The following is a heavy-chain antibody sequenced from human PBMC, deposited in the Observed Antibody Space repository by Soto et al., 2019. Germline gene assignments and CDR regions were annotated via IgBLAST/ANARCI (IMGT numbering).Heavy chain of an antibody. CDR2: INPKSDET. V-gene: IGHV1-2*02. CDR3: ARWTSRGCYDS. CDR1: GYTFAANY. Sequence: QVQLVQSGAEVKKPGASVRVSCRTSGYTFAANYIHWVRQAPGKGLEWMGWINPKSDETKFAQKFGGRVAWAKDTPSNTVHLDVANLGSEDTAVYYCARWTSRGCYDSWGQGTLSTASS. D-gene: IGHD3-16*01. J-gene: IGHJ4*02.